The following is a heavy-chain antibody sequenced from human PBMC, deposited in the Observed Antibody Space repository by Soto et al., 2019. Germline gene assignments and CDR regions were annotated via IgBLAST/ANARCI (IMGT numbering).Heavy chain of an antibody. D-gene: IGHD3-10*01. CDR3: AKDGRGSGSHYNSFGY. J-gene: IGHJ4*02. CDR2: IYSTGTT. CDR1: GFTVGNNY. Sequence: EVQLVESGGGLIQPGGSLKLSCAASGFTVGNNYMSWDRQAPGQGLEWVSLIYSTGTTKYADSGKGRFTVSRDNAKNTLYLLMNSPRAGETAVYYCAKDGRGSGSHYNSFGYWGQGTLVTVSS. V-gene: IGHV3-53*01.